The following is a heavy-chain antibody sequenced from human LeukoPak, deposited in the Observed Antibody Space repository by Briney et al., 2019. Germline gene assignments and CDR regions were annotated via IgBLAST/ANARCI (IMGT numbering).Heavy chain of an antibody. V-gene: IGHV3-23*01. CDR3: AIPTCSGSGYCSTSDPFHT. J-gene: IGHJ3*02. D-gene: IGHD2-2*03. Sequence: QTGGSLRLSCAASGFTFYNYGIGWVRQAPGKGLEWVSGISGSGGRTYYADSVKGRFTNSRDNSKNTLFLQLNSLGVEDTATYYCAIPTCSGSGYCSTSDPFHTWGQGTMVTVSS. CDR2: ISGSGGRT. CDR1: GFTFYNYG.